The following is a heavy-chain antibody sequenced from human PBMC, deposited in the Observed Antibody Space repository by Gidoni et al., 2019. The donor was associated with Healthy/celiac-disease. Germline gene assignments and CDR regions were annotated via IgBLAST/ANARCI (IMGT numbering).Heavy chain of an antibody. V-gene: IGHV3-23*01. CDR1: GFTFISHA. Sequence: EVQLLESGGGLVQPGGSLLPPCEASGFTFISHAMSWVRQAPGKGLECVSAISGSGGSTYYADSVKGRFTISRDNSKNTLYLQMNSLRAEDTAVYYCAKRSNARSGGSFEGMDVWGQGTTVTVSS. CDR3: AKRSNARSGGSFEGMDV. J-gene: IGHJ6*02. D-gene: IGHD2-15*01. CDR2: ISGSGGST.